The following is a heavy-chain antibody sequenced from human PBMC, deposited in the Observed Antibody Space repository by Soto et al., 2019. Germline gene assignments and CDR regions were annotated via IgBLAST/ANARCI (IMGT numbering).Heavy chain of an antibody. CDR3: ARGGYDSSSHQRGIYYYYGMDV. J-gene: IGHJ6*02. Sequence: QVQLVQSGAEVKKPGSSVKVSCKASGGTFSSYAISWVRQAPGQGLEWMGGIIPIFGTANYAQKFQGRVTITTEKSTSTAYKELSSSRSEETAVYYCARGGYDSSSHQRGIYYYYGMDVWGQGTTVTVSS. CDR1: GGTFSSYA. CDR2: IIPIFGTA. V-gene: IGHV1-69*06. D-gene: IGHD3-22*01.